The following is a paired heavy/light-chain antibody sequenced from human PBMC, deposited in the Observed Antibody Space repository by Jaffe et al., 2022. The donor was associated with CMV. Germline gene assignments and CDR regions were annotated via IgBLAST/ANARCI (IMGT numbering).Light chain of an antibody. CDR3: QVWDSSSDHKV. CDR1: NIGSKS. J-gene: IGLJ3*02. V-gene: IGLV3-21*04. Sequence: SYVLTQPPSVSVAPGKTARITCGGNNIGSKSVHWYQQKPGQAPVLVIYYDSDRPSGIPERFSGSNSGNTATLTISRVEAGDEADYYCQVWDSSSDHKVFGGGTKLTVL. CDR2: YDS.
Heavy chain of an antibody. V-gene: IGHV3-53*01. CDR1: GFTVSSNY. D-gene: IGHD6-19*01. Sequence: EVQLVESGGGLIQPGGSLRLSCAASGFTVSSNYMSWVRQAPGKGLEWVSVIYSGGSTYYADSVKGRFTISRDNSKNTLYLQMNSLRAEDTAVYYCAREIRTRRIQWPEGYFDYWGQGTLVTVSS. CDR2: IYSGGST. CDR3: AREIRTRRIQWPEGYFDY. J-gene: IGHJ4*02.